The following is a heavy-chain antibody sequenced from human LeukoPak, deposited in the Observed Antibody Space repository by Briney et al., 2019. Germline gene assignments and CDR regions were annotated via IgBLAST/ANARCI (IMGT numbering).Heavy chain of an antibody. V-gene: IGHV3-30-3*01. Sequence: GRSLRLSCAASGFTFSSYAMHWVRQAPGKGLEWVAVISYDGSNKYYADSVKGRFTISRDNSKNTLYLQMNSLRAEDTAVYYCAKDHSSTYYFDYWGQGTLVTVSS. D-gene: IGHD2-15*01. CDR2: ISYDGSNK. CDR1: GFTFSSYA. J-gene: IGHJ4*02. CDR3: AKDHSSTYYFDY.